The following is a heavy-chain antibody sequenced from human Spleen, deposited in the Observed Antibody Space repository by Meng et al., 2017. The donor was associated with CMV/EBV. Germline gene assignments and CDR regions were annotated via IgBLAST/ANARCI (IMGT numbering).Heavy chain of an antibody. V-gene: IGHV2-5*01. J-gene: IGHJ4*02. CDR3: AHSPYYYDTSTYFRGDY. CDR2: IYWNDDE. CDR1: LSLRTSGVG. Sequence: LSLRTSGVGVGWIRQPPGNALEWLALIYWNDDERYSPALKSRVTITKDTSKNQVVLTMTNLDPVDTATYYCAHSPYYYDTSTYFRGDYWGQGTLVTVSS. D-gene: IGHD3-22*01.